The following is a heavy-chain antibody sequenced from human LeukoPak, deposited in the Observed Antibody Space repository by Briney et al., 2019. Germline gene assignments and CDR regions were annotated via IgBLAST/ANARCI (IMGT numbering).Heavy chain of an antibody. Sequence: GGSLRLSCTASGFSFSGHWMHWARQLPGKGLVWVSRISPTGSTTSYADSVKGRFTISRDNAKNTLYLQMNSLRAEDTAVYYCARGSDIYGRDAFDIWGQGTMVTVSS. V-gene: IGHV3-74*01. J-gene: IGHJ3*02. CDR1: GFSFSGHW. D-gene: IGHD5-18*01. CDR3: ARGSDIYGRDAFDI. CDR2: ISPTGSTT.